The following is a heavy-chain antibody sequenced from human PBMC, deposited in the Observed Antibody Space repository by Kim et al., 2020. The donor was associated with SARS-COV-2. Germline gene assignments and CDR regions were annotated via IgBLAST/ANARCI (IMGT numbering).Heavy chain of an antibody. CDR3: AKDIRGGITGTGGAFDI. Sequence: GGSMRLSCAASGFTFGDYAMHWVRQAPGKGLEWVSGISWDSGSICYADSVKGRFTISRDNAKNSLYLQMNSLRAEDTALYYCAKDIRGGITGTGGAFDIWGQGTMVTVSS. J-gene: IGHJ3*02. CDR1: GFTFGDYA. CDR2: ISWDSGSI. D-gene: IGHD1-20*01. V-gene: IGHV3-9*01.